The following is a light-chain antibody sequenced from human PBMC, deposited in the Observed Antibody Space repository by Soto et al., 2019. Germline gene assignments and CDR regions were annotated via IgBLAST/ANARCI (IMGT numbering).Light chain of an antibody. CDR3: QKRNDWRRGT. CDR1: QSVNRH. V-gene: IGKV3-11*01. Sequence: EIVLTQSPATLSLSPGETATLSCRASQSVNRHLAWYQQKPGQAPRLLIYDGATRVTGVPARFSGSGSGTDFTLTISRLEPEDFAVYYCQKRNDWRRGTFGQGTRLEI. J-gene: IGKJ5*01. CDR2: DGA.